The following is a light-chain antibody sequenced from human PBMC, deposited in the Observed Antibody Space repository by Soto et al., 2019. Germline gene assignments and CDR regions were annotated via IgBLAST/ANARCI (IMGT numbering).Light chain of an antibody. CDR1: SSDVGGYNY. V-gene: IGLV2-14*01. CDR2: DVS. CDR3: SSYTSSSTYVL. Sequence: QSALTQPASVSASPGQSITISCTGTSSDVGGYNYVSWYQQHPDKAPKLMIYDVSNRPSGVSDRFSGSKSGNTASLTISGLQAEDEADYYCSSYTSSSTYVLFGGGTKVTVL. J-gene: IGLJ2*01.